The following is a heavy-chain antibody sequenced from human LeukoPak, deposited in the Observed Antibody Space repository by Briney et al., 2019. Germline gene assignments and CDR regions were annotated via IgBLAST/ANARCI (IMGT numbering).Heavy chain of an antibody. D-gene: IGHD3-22*01. CDR1: GGSISSGGYY. J-gene: IGHJ4*02. V-gene: IGHV4-61*08. CDR2: IYYSGST. Sequence: PSETLSLTCSVSGGSISSGGYYWSWIRQHPGKGLEWIGYIYYSGSTNYNPSLKSRVTISIDTSKNQFSLKLSSVAAADTAAYYCARGNWEVITPAYWGQGTLVTVSS. CDR3: ARGNWEVITPAY.